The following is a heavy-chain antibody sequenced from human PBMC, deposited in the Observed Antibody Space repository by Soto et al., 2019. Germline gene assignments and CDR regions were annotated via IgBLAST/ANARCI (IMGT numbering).Heavy chain of an antibody. Sequence: SETLSLTCAVSGGSLSSSAYSWSWIRQPPGKGLEWIGFIYQSGSTYYNPSLKSRITMSLDRPKNQFSLKLSSVTAADTAVYYCARELLFYDSDGFSWDDAFDIWGQGTMVTVSS. V-gene: IGHV4-30-2*01. CDR3: ARELLFYDSDGFSWDDAFDI. D-gene: IGHD3-22*01. J-gene: IGHJ3*02. CDR1: GGSLSSSAYS. CDR2: IYQSGST.